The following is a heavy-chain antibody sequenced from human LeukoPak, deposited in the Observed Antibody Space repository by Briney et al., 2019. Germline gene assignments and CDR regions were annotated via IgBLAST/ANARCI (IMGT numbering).Heavy chain of an antibody. CDR1: GFTFSSYA. CDR3: ARDRKYYYNSSGYSEYFQH. CDR2: ISGSGGST. V-gene: IGHV3-23*01. Sequence: PGGSLRLSCAASGFTFSSYAMSWVRQAPGKGLEWVSAISGSGGSTYYADSVKGRFTISRDNAKNSLYLQMNSLRAEDTAVYYCARDRKYYYNSSGYSEYFQHWGQGTLVTVSS. J-gene: IGHJ1*01. D-gene: IGHD3-22*01.